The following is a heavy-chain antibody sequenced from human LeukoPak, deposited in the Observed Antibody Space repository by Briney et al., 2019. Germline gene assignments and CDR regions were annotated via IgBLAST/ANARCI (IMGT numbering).Heavy chain of an antibody. D-gene: IGHD1-7*01. CDR1: GFTFSDYW. CDR3: ARGWNYAFRFDD. CDR2: IKQDGSER. Sequence: GGSLRLSCAASGFTFSDYWMTWVRQAPGKGLEWVAYIKQDGSERYYGDSVKGRFTISRDNANNLVHLQMNSLGAEDTAVYYCARGWNYAFRFDDWGQGTLVTVSS. J-gene: IGHJ4*02. V-gene: IGHV3-7*01.